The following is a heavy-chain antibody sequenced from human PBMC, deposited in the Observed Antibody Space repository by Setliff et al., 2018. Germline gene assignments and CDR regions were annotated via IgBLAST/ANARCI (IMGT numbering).Heavy chain of an antibody. V-gene: IGHV3-7*01. CDR3: ARSTETFSGEDFYFFYYMDV. CDR1: GFTFSSYW. CDR2: IKQDGSEI. D-gene: IGHD4-4*01. Sequence: PGGSLRLSCAASGFTFSSYWMSWVRQAPGKGLEWVANIKQDGSEIYYVDSVEGRFTISRDNAKNSLYLQMSSLRPEDTALYYCARSTETFSGEDFYFFYYMDVWGKGTTVTVSS. J-gene: IGHJ6*03.